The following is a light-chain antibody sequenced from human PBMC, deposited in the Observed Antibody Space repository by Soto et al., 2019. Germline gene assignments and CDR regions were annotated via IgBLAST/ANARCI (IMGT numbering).Light chain of an antibody. J-gene: IGKJ1*01. CDR1: QSVGGSF. Sequence: ETVLTQSPGTLSLSPGERATVSCRASQSVGGSFLAWYQQRPGQAPRLLIYDTSKRATRIPDRFSGSGSGTDLTLTISRLEPEAFAVYYCQQYQNSPRTFGQGTKVEIK. CDR2: DTS. V-gene: IGKV3-20*01. CDR3: QQYQNSPRT.